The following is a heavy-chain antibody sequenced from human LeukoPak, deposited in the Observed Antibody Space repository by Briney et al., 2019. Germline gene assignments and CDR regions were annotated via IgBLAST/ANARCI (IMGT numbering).Heavy chain of an antibody. CDR2: ISSGSSSI. CDR1: GFTFSTYS. Sequence: GGSLRLSCAASGFTFSTYSMNWVRQAPGNGLEWVSYISSGSSSISYADSVKGRFTISRDNAKNSLYLQMNSLRDEDTAVYYCARVRWASYYFEYWGQGTLVTVSS. V-gene: IGHV3-48*02. J-gene: IGHJ4*02. D-gene: IGHD4-23*01. CDR3: ARVRWASYYFEY.